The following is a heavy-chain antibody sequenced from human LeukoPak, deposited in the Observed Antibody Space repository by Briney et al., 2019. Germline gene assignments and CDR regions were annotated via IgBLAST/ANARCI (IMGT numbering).Heavy chain of an antibody. Sequence: GASLKISCKGSGSIFTSYWIGWVRQMPGKGLEWMGIIYPGDSDTRYSPSFQGQVTISADKSISTAYLQWSSLKASDTAMYYCARQEGDGYNPIDYWGQGTLVTVSS. V-gene: IGHV5-51*01. CDR1: GSIFTSYW. J-gene: IGHJ4*02. CDR3: ARQEGDGYNPIDY. D-gene: IGHD5-24*01. CDR2: IYPGDSDT.